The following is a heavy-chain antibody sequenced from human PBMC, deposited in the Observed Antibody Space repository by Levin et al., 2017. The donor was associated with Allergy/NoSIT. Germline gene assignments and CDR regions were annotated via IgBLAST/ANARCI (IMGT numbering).Heavy chain of an antibody. CDR3: TRDPYYDSSGYSTGDV. CDR1: GFTFGDYG. CDR2: IRSKAYGGTT. Sequence: GESLKISCTASGFTFGDYGMSWVRQAPGKGLEWVGFIRSKAYGGTTEYAASVRGRFTISRDDSKSFAYLQVNSLKTEDTAVYYCTRDPYYDSSGYSTGDVWGQGTTVTVSS. D-gene: IGHD3-22*01. J-gene: IGHJ6*02. V-gene: IGHV3-49*04.